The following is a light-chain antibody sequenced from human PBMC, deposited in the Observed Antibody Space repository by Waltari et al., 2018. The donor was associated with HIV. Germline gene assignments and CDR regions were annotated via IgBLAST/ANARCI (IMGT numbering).Light chain of an antibody. CDR1: QNILYSSNNKNY. V-gene: IGKV4-1*01. Sequence: DIVMTQSPDSLAVSLGERATINCKSSQNILYSSNNKNYLAWYQQKPGQPPKLLIYWASTREFGVPDRFSGSGSGTIYSLTIGCLQPDDFASYYCQQYVSSPVTFGQGTKV. J-gene: IGKJ2*01. CDR3: QQYVSSPVT. CDR2: WAS.